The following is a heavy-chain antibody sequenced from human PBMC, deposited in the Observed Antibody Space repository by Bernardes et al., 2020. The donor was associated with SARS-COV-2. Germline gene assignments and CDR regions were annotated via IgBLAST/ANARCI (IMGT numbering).Heavy chain of an antibody. CDR3: ARYELAQLWLRELLEGGVHYYYGMDV. Sequence: ASVKVSCKASGYTFTGYYMHWVRQAPGQGLEWMGWINPNSGGTNYAQKFQGRVTMTRDTSISTAYMELSRLRSDDTAVYYCARYELAQLWLRELLEGGVHYYYGMDVWGQGTTVTVSS. D-gene: IGHD5-18*01. V-gene: IGHV1-2*02. CDR2: INPNSGGT. J-gene: IGHJ6*02. CDR1: GYTFTGYY.